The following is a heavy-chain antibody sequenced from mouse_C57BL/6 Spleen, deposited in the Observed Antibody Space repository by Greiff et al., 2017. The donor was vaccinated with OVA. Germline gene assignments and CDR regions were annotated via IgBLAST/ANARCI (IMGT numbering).Heavy chain of an antibody. J-gene: IGHJ3*01. CDR3: ARSEDRNVVGFAY. Sequence: VQLQQSGAELVKPGASVKISCKASGYAFSSYWMNWVKQRPGKGLEWIGQIYPGDGDTNYNGKFKGKATLTADKSSSTAYMQLSSLTSEDSAVYFCARSEDRNVVGFAYWGQGTLVTVSA. V-gene: IGHV1-80*01. D-gene: IGHD2-14*01. CDR1: GYAFSSYW. CDR2: IYPGDGDT.